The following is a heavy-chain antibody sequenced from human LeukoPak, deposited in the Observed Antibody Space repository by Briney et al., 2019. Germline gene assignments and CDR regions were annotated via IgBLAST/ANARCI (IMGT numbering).Heavy chain of an antibody. CDR1: GYTFTRYD. D-gene: IGHD3-22*01. J-gene: IGHJ6*03. Sequence: ASVKVCCKASGYTFTRYDINWVRQATGQGLEWMGWMNPNSGNTGYAQKFQGRVTMTRNTSISTAYMELSSLRSEDTAVYYCARGYDPLRGWHYYYYMDVWGKGTTVTVSS. CDR2: MNPNSGNT. CDR3: ARGYDPLRGWHYYYYMDV. V-gene: IGHV1-8*01.